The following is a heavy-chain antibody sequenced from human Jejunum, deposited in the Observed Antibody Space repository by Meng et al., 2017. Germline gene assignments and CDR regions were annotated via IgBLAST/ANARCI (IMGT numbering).Heavy chain of an antibody. CDR2: IIPSISDA. V-gene: IGHV1-2*06. J-gene: IGHJ4*02. CDR1: GYTFIDAY. Sequence: QVELVHVGAEVKKPGASVKVSCKASGYTFIDAYVHWVRQAPGQGLEWMGRIIPSISDAGSAQKFQGRVTLTWDTSISTAYMELSSLRSDDTATYYCARDGGYYDLDYWGQGTLVTVSS. CDR3: ARDGGYYDLDY. D-gene: IGHD3-3*01.